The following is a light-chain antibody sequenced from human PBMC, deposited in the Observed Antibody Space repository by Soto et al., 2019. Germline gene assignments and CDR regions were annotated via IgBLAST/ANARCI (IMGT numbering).Light chain of an antibody. CDR2: AAS. J-gene: IGKJ4*01. Sequence: DIQMTQSPSSLSASVGDRVTITCRASQSISNYLNWYQQKPGKAPKFLIYAASSLQSGVPSRFSGRGSGTDFTLTIRSLQPEDFAIYFCQQSYSTPLTFGGGTKVEIK. CDR1: QSISNY. CDR3: QQSYSTPLT. V-gene: IGKV1-39*01.